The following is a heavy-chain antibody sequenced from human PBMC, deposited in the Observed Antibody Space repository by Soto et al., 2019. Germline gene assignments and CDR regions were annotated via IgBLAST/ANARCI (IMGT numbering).Heavy chain of an antibody. Sequence: QVQLVQSGAEVKKPGSSVKVSCKASGGTFSSYTISWVRQAPGQGLEWMGRIIPILGIANYAQKFQGRVTITADKSTSTADMELSSLRSEDTAVYYCARTYYYGSGKVDYYYYYMDVWGKGTTVTVSS. J-gene: IGHJ6*03. CDR2: IIPILGIA. CDR1: GGTFSSYT. D-gene: IGHD3-10*01. CDR3: ARTYYYGSGKVDYYYYYMDV. V-gene: IGHV1-69*02.